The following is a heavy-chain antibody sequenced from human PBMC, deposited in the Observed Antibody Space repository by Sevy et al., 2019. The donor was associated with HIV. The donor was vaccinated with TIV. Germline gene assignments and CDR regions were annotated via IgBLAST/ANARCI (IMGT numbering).Heavy chain of an antibody. CDR1: GFTFSSYT. V-gene: IGHV3-21*01. D-gene: IGHD2-2*01. J-gene: IGHJ4*02. Sequence: GGSLSLSCAASGFTFSSYTMNWVRQAPGKGLEWVSSITGGSSYIYDADSVKGRFTISRDNAKNSLYLQMNSLRAEDTAVYYCARDGGCSSTSCLLYFDCRGQGSLVTVSS. CDR3: ARDGGCSSTSCLLYFDC. CDR2: ITGGSSYI.